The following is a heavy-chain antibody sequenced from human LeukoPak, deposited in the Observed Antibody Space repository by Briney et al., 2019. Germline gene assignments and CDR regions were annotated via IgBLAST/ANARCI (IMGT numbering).Heavy chain of an antibody. D-gene: IGHD6-19*01. CDR1: GYSVSSGFF. Sequence: SETLSLTCAVSGYSVSSGFFWGWIRQPPGKGLEWIATIYHNGNTYYNPSLKSRVTISVDTSKNQFSLKVGSVTAADTAVYYCTRGVALSDHGIIDSWGQGTLATVSS. CDR3: TRGVALSDHGIIDS. V-gene: IGHV4-38-2*01. CDR2: IYHNGNT. J-gene: IGHJ4*02.